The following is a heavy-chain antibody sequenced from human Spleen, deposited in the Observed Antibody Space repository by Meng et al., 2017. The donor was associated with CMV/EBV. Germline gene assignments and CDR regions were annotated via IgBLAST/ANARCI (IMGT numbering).Heavy chain of an antibody. CDR3: ARVLSLRGAVAGLSYYYGMDV. Sequence: ASVKVSCKTSGYSFTSKYIHWVRQAPGQGLEWMGIIDPSGGSTTYTQKLRGRVTMTRDTSISTAYMELSRLRSDDTAVYYCARVLSLRGAVAGLSYYYGMDVWGQGTTVTVSS. V-gene: IGHV1-46*04. CDR2: IDPSGGST. D-gene: IGHD6-19*01. CDR1: GYSFTSKY. J-gene: IGHJ6*02.